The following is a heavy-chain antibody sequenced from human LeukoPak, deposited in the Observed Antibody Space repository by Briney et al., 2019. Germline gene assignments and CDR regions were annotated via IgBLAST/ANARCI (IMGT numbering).Heavy chain of an antibody. CDR1: GFTFSSYS. CDR3: AKMSGRYGGTEIWCYHMDL. V-gene: IGHV3-21*04. J-gene: IGHJ6*03. Sequence: GGSLRLSCAASGFTFSSYSMNWVRQAPGKGLEWVSSISSSNSYIYYADSVKGRFTISRDNAKNSLYLQMNSLRAADTAVYYCAKMSGRYGGTEIWCYHMDLWGKGPTVTVSS. CDR2: ISSSNSYI. D-gene: IGHD2-8*02.